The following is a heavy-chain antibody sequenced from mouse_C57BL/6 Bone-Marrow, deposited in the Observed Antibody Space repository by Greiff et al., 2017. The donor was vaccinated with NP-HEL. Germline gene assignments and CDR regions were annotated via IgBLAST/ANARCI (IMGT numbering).Heavy chain of an antibody. Sequence: VQLQQPGAELVKPGASVKMSCKASGYTFTSYWITWVKPRPGQGLAWIGDIYPGSGSPNYNAKFTSTAPLTVETSSSTAYMQLSSLTAEDSAVYYCARSLITTVVPFAYWGQGTLVTVSA. CDR3: ARSLITTVVPFAY. J-gene: IGHJ3*01. CDR1: GYTFTSYW. D-gene: IGHD1-1*01. V-gene: IGHV1-55*01. CDR2: IYPGSGSP.